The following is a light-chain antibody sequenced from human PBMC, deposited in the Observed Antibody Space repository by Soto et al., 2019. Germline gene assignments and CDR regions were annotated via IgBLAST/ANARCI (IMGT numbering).Light chain of an antibody. V-gene: IGKV3-11*01. CDR1: ESVTNY. CDR2: DVS. Sequence: VLTQSPATLSLSPGDSGTLSCRASESVTNYLAWYQQKTGQAPRLLVYDVSNRATGIPARFSGGGSGTDFNLTISKLEPEDFAVYYCQXRSDWPWTCGQGTKVDIK. CDR3: QXRSDWPWT. J-gene: IGKJ1*01.